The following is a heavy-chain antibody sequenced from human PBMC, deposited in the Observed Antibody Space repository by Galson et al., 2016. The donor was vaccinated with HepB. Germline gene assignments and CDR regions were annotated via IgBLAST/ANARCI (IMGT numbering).Heavy chain of an antibody. CDR2: ISVSGGST. Sequence: SLRLSCAASGFTFSNYAMNWVRQAPGKGLEWVSDISVSGGSTYSADAVKGRFTVTRDNSRNTLYLQMNSLRADDTAVYYCAKVGAGSWHTRVLKVSYGLDVWGQGTTVTVSS. CDR3: AKVGAGSWHTRVLKVSYGLDV. D-gene: IGHD6-13*01. J-gene: IGHJ6*02. V-gene: IGHV3-23*01. CDR1: GFTFSNYA.